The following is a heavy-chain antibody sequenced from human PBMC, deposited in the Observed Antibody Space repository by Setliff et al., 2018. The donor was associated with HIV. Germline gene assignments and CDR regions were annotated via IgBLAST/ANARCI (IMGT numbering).Heavy chain of an antibody. D-gene: IGHD4-17*01. CDR2: IYYNGGT. Sequence: SETLSLTCTVSGGSITGYYWSWIRQPPGKGMEWIGYIYYNGGTNYNPSLKSRVTMSIDTSKNQFSLKLSSVTAADTAVYYCARLHGDFYFDLWGQGTLVTVSS. J-gene: IGHJ4*02. CDR3: ARLHGDFYFDL. CDR1: GGSITGYY. V-gene: IGHV4-59*01.